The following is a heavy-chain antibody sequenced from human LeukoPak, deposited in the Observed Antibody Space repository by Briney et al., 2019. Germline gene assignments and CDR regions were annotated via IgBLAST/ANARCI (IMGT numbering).Heavy chain of an antibody. CDR2: INHSGST. Sequence: SGTLSLTCAPHGWSFTGFYWGWIPPPPGKGVEWGGEINHSGSTNYNPFLKSRVTISVDTSKNQFSLKLSSVTAADTAVYYCARGDSSGWSNYFDYWGQGTLVTVSS. V-gene: IGHV4-34*01. D-gene: IGHD6-19*01. J-gene: IGHJ4*02. CDR3: ARGDSSGWSNYFDY. CDR1: GWSFTGFY.